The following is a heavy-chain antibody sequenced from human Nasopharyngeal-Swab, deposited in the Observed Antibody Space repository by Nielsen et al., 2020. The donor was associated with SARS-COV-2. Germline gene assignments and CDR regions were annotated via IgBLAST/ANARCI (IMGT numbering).Heavy chain of an antibody. CDR3: ARDLVGATY. D-gene: IGHD1-26*01. CDR2: ISYDGSNK. CDR1: GFTFSSYA. Sequence: GESLKISCAASGFTFSSYAMHWVRQAPGKGLEWVAVISYDGSNKYYADSVKGRSTISRDNSKNTLYLQMNSLRAEDTAVYYCARDLVGATYWGQGTLVTVSS. J-gene: IGHJ4*02. V-gene: IGHV3-30*04.